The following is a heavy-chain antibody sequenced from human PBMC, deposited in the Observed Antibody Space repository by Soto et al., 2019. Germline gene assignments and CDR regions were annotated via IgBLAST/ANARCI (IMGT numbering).Heavy chain of an antibody. V-gene: IGHV3-73*02. J-gene: IGHJ4*02. D-gene: IGHD1-26*01. Sequence: EVQLVESGGGLVQPGESLKLSCAASWFTLSGSAVHWVRQASGKGLEWVGRIRSKTHNYATDYIASVKGRFTMSRDDSNNTAYLQMNGLKTDDTAVYYCTRSGGSYSFGYWGQGTLVTVSS. CDR1: WFTLSGSA. CDR2: IRSKTHNYAT. CDR3: TRSGGSYSFGY.